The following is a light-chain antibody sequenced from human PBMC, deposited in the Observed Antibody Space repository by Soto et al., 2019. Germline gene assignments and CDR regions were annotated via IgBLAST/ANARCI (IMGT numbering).Light chain of an antibody. J-gene: IGKJ4*01. CDR2: AAS. CDR1: QSISSY. V-gene: IGKV1-39*01. CDR3: QQSNTTPLT. Sequence: DIQMTQSPSSLSASVGDRVTITCRASQSISSYLNWYQHKPGRAPKLLIYAASSLESGVPSRFSGSGAGTDFTLTIRGLQPEDFATYYCQQSNTTPLTFGGGTKVEIK.